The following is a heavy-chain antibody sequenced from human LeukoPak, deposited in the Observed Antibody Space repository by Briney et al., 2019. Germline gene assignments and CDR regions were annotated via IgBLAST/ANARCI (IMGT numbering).Heavy chain of an antibody. CDR2: ISGSGGST. Sequence: PGGSLRLSCAASGFTFSSYAMSWVRQAPGKGLEWVSAISGSGGSTYYADSVKGRFTISRDNSKNTLCLQMNSLRAEDTAVYYCAKMYCSSTSCLWGPYYFDYWGQGTLVTVSS. V-gene: IGHV3-23*01. CDR3: AKMYCSSTSCLWGPYYFDY. CDR1: GFTFSSYA. D-gene: IGHD2-2*01. J-gene: IGHJ4*02.